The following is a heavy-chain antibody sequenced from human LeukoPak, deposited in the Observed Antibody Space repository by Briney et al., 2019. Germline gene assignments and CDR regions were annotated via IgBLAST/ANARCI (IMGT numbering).Heavy chain of an antibody. V-gene: IGHV3-9*03. D-gene: IGHD3/OR15-3a*01. CDR2: ITWNSGSV. J-gene: IGHJ3*02. CDR3: AKGLGVASLIVDALDM. CDR1: GFTLHDYA. Sequence: GGSLRLSCAAPGFTLHDYAMHWVRQVPGKGLEWGSGITWNSGSVLYADSVRGRFTITRDNAKNSLYLQMNSLRPEDMAFYYCAKGLGVASLIVDALDMWGQGTMVTV.